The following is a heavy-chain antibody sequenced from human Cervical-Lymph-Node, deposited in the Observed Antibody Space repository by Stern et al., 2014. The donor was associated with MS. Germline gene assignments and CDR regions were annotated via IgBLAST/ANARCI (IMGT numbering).Heavy chain of an antibody. CDR1: GDSISSYTHY. CDR2: VYYGGAT. J-gene: IGHJ4*02. V-gene: IGHV4-39*01. D-gene: IGHD2-8*02. CDR3: AKHACTGAACPFDL. Sequence: VQLVESGPGLVKPSETLSLTCAVSGDSISSYTHYWAWIRQPPGKGLEWLGSVYYGGATYYTPPLKSPVTISVDTSKNHFPLGLNSVTAADTAVYYCAKHACTGAACPFDLWGQGTLVTVSS.